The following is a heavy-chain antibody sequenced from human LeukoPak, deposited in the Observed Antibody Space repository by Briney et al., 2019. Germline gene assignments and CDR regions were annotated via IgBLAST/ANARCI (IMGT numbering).Heavy chain of an antibody. J-gene: IGHJ4*02. CDR1: GFTFSNAW. CDR3: TTDIPRFRRGGSCYSIDY. CDR2: IKSKTDGGTT. V-gene: IGHV3-15*01. Sequence: PGGSLRLSCAASGFTFSNAWMSWVRQAPGKGLEWVGRIKSKTDGGTTDYAAPVKGRFTISRDDSKNTLYLQMNSLKTEDTAVYYCTTDIPRFRRGGSCYSIDYWGQGTLVTVSS. D-gene: IGHD2-15*01.